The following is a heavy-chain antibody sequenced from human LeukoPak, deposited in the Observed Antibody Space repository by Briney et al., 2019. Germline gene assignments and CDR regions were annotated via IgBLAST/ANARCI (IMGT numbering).Heavy chain of an antibody. CDR2: IKSNTDGGTI. CDR3: TTDLRWYNIWYAGY. J-gene: IGHJ4*02. D-gene: IGHD1-14*01. CDR1: GFTFKNAW. V-gene: IGHV3-15*01. Sequence: PGGSLRLSCAACGFTFKNAWMSWVRQAPGKGLEWLGRIKSNTDGGTIDYAAPVKGRFTISRDDSEKMLFLQMNSLITEDTAVYHCTTDLRWYNIWYAGYWGQGTLVTVSS.